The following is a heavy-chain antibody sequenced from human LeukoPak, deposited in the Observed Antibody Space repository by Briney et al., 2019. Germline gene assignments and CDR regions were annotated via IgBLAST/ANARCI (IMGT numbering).Heavy chain of an antibody. Sequence: QSGGSLRLSCAASGITFSSYGMHWVRQAPGKGLEWVAVISYDGSNKYYADSVKGRFTISRDNSKNTLYLQMNSLRAEDMAVYYCAKWPSGSHEYFQHWGQGTLVTVSS. CDR1: GITFSSYG. CDR3: AKWPSGSHEYFQH. J-gene: IGHJ1*01. D-gene: IGHD1-26*01. CDR2: ISYDGSNK. V-gene: IGHV3-30*18.